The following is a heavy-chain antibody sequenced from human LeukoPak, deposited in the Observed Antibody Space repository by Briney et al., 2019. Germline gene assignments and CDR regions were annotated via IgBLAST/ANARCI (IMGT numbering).Heavy chain of an antibody. CDR1: GFTVSSNY. D-gene: IGHD3-10*01. J-gene: IGHJ4*02. Sequence: GGSLRLSCAASGFTVSSNYMTWVRQAPGKGLEWVSVIYSGGSTYYADSVKGRFTISRDNSKNTLYLQMNSLRAEDTAVYYCASTVSGFGELNYWGQGTLVTVSS. CDR3: ASTVSGFGELNY. V-gene: IGHV3-66*02. CDR2: IYSGGST.